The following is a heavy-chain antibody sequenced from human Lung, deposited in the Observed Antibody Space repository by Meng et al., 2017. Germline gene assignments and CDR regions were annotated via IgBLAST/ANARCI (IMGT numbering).Heavy chain of an antibody. D-gene: IGHD4-11*01. CDR1: GGSFSDYY. CDR2: INHSGST. Sequence: QVQLLQVGEGLLKPSENLTLTGVVFGGSFSDYYWSWIHQPPGKWLEWIGEINHSGSTNYNPSLESRATISVDTSQNNLSLKLSSVTAADSAVYYCARGPTTMAHDFDYWGQGTLVTVSS. J-gene: IGHJ4*02. CDR3: ARGPTTMAHDFDY. V-gene: IGHV4-34*01.